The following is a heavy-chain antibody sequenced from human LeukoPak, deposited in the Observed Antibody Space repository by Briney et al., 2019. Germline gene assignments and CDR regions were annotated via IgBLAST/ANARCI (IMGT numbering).Heavy chain of an antibody. CDR3: ARDHGDYGDYVGCTD. CDR2: IIPILGIA. J-gene: IGHJ4*02. CDR1: GGTFSSYA. D-gene: IGHD4-17*01. V-gene: IGHV1-69*04. Sequence: ASVKVSCKASGGTFSSYAISWVRQAPGQGLEWMGRIIPILGIANYAQKFQGRVTITADKSTSTAYMELSSLRSEDTAVYYCARDHGDYGDYVGCTDWGQGTLVTVSS.